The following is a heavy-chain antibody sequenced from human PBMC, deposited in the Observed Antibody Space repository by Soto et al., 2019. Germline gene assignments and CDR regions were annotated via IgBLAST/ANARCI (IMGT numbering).Heavy chain of an antibody. CDR1: GYSFTSYW. D-gene: IGHD6-6*01. CDR2: IDPSDSYT. CDR3: ARHVTGSSTYYYGMDV. Sequence: HGESLKISCKGSGYSFTSYWISWVRQMPGKGLEWMGRIDPSDSYTNYSPSFQGHVTISADKSISTPYLQWSSLKASDTAMYYCARHVTGSSTYYYGMDVWGQGTTVTVSS. J-gene: IGHJ6*02. V-gene: IGHV5-10-1*01.